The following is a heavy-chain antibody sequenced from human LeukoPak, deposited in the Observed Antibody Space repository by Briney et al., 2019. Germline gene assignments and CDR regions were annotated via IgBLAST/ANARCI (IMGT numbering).Heavy chain of an antibody. J-gene: IGHJ6*03. D-gene: IGHD6-13*01. Sequence: GRSLRLSCTASGFTIGDYPMSWFRQAPGKGLEWVGLIRSKANGGTTEYAASVKGRYTISRDDSKSLAYLQMNSLKTEDTAVYYCTRAEYSSSWSQGHHQSYYMDVWGKGTAVTVAS. CDR2: IRSKANGGTT. CDR1: GFTIGDYP. CDR3: TRAEYSSSWSQGHHQSYYMDV. V-gene: IGHV3-49*03.